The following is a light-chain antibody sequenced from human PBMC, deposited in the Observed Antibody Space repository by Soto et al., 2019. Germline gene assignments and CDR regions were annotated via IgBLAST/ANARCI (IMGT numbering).Light chain of an antibody. CDR1: QSISSW. CDR2: KAS. CDR3: QQYNSYWT. J-gene: IGKJ1*01. V-gene: IGKV1-5*03. Sequence: DIQMTQSPSTLSASVGDRVTITCRASQSISSWLAWYQQKPGKAPKLLIYKASSLESGVPSRFSGSGSGTXFXLTISSLQPDDFATYYCQQYNSYWTFGQGTKVEIK.